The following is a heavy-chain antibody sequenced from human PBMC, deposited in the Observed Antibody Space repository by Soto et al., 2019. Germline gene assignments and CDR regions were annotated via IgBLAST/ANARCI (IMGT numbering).Heavy chain of an antibody. Sequence: SDTLSLTCSVSGGSISSSSYYWGWIRLPPGKGLEWIGTVFYSGFTYYNPSLKSRVTISVDTSKNQFSLKLSSVTAADTAVYYCASQESADYYRSGSYFAYWGQGTLVTVS. D-gene: IGHD3-10*01. J-gene: IGHJ4*02. CDR1: GGSISSSSYY. CDR2: VFYSGFT. V-gene: IGHV4-39*01. CDR3: ASQESADYYRSGSYFAY.